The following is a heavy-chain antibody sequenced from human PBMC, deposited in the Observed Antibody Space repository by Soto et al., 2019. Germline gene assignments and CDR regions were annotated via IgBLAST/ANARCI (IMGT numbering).Heavy chain of an antibody. J-gene: IGHJ6*02. Sequence: QVQLVQSGAEVKKPGSSVKVSCKASGGTFSSYAISWVRQAPGQGLEWMGGITPITGTANYAQKVQVRVTITADESTSTAYMELNSLRSEDTAVYYCARSQGSSTSLEIYYYYYYGMDVWGQGTTVTVSS. CDR3: ARSQGSSTSLEIYYYYYYGMDV. V-gene: IGHV1-69*01. CDR1: GGTFSSYA. D-gene: IGHD2-2*01. CDR2: ITPITGTA.